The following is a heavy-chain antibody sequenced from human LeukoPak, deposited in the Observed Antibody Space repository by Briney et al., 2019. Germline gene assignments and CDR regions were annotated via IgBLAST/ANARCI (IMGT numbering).Heavy chain of an antibody. Sequence: GGSLRLSCAASGFTFSKYWMLWVRQAPGKGLESVSRINTDGTVTTYADSVKGRFTVSRVNADNTMFLQMNSVRDEDTAVYYCATKQWLAPPPDSWGQGTPVTVSS. CDR3: ATKQWLAPPPDS. D-gene: IGHD6-19*01. V-gene: IGHV3-74*01. J-gene: IGHJ4*02. CDR2: INTDGTVT. CDR1: GFTFSKYW.